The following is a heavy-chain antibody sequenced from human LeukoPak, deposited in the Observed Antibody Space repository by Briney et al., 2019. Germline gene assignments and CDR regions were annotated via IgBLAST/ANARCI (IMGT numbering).Heavy chain of an antibody. CDR2: IHYTGST. J-gene: IGHJ4*02. V-gene: IGHV4-59*12. CDR3: ARAGRGGFDFDY. CDR1: GGSISSYY. Sequence: SETLSLTCTVSGGSISSYYWSWIRQPPGKGLEWIGHIHYTGSTNYNPSLKSRVTISLDTSRNQFSLHLSSVTAADTAVYSCARAGRGGFDFDYWGQGALVTVSS. D-gene: IGHD3-16*01.